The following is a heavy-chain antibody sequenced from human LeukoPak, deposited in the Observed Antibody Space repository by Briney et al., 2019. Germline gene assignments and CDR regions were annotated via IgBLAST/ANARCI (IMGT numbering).Heavy chain of an antibody. V-gene: IGHV1-69*13. Sequence: ASVKVSCKASGGTFSSYAISWVRQAPGQGLEWMGGIIPIFGTANYAQKFQGRVTITADESTSTAYMELNSLRSEDTAVYYCARGPRYSGYGESDYWGQGTLVTVSS. J-gene: IGHJ4*02. CDR1: GGTFSSYA. CDR3: ARGPRYSGYGESDY. D-gene: IGHD5-12*01. CDR2: IIPIFGTA.